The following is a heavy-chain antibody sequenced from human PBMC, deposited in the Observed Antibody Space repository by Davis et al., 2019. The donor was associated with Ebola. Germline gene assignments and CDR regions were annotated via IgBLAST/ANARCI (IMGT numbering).Heavy chain of an antibody. CDR1: GFIFSSYA. V-gene: IGHV3-23*01. Sequence: GESLKISCAASGFIFSSYAMSWVRQPPGKGLEWVSSISVRSITYHADSVKGRFTISRDNSKNTLYLQMNSLRAEDTAVYYCAKVHPPTTVTTGWFDPWGQGTLVTVSS. CDR3: AKVHPPTTVTTGWFDP. CDR2: ISVRSIT. J-gene: IGHJ5*02. D-gene: IGHD4-17*01.